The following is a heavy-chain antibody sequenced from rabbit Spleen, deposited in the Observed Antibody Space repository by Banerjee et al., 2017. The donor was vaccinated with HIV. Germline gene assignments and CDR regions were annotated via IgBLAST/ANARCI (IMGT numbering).Heavy chain of an antibody. CDR1: GFSFSDTDV. D-gene: IGHD4-1*01. V-gene: IGHV1S45*01. CDR3: ARSDNSGGVDDDAYSL. Sequence: QEQLEESGGGLVKPEGSLTLTCKASGFSFSDTDVMCWVRQAPGKGLQWIACINTATGKAVYASWAKVRFTISKTSSTTVTLQMTSLTAADTAKYFCARSDNSGGVDDDAYSLWGPGTLVTVS. J-gene: IGHJ4*01. CDR2: INTATGKA.